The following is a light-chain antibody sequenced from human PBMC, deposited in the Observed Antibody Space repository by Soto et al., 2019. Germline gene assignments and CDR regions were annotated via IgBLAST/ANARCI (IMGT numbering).Light chain of an antibody. CDR3: GAYTVSRTYV. J-gene: IGLJ1*01. V-gene: IGLV2-14*03. Sequence: QSALTQPASVSGTPGQSITISCTGTSSDVGAYNFVSWHQQHPGKAPKLMIYNVYDRPSGISYRFSGSKSGNTASLTLSGLQGEDEADYYCGAYTVSRTYVVGTGTKVTVL. CDR2: NVY. CDR1: SSDVGAYNF.